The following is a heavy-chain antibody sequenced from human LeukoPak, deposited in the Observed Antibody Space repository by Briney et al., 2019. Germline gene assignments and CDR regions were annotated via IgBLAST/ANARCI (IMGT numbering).Heavy chain of an antibody. J-gene: IGHJ4*02. CDR3: ARDPGYDYVWGSYRPAFDY. D-gene: IGHD3-16*02. CDR1: GYTFTSYG. CDR2: ISAYNGNT. V-gene: IGHV1-18*01. Sequence: GASVKVSCKASGYTFTSYGISWVRQAPGQGLEWMGWISAYNGNTNYAQKLQGRVTMTTDTSTSTACMELRSLRSDDTAVYYCARDPGYDYVWGSYRPAFDYWGQGTLVTVSS.